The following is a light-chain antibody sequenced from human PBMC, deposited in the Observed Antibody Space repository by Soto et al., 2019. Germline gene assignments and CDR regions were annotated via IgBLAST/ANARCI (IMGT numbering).Light chain of an antibody. CDR3: QQYRSSVM. V-gene: IGKV3-20*01. J-gene: IGKJ1*01. Sequence: EIVLTQSPGSLSLSPRERATLSCRASQTVDSTFFAWYQKKPGQAPRLLIYGASKRATDIPDRFSGSGSGTDSTLSISRLGAEDFAVYYCQQYRSSVMFGQGTKVEIK. CDR2: GAS. CDR1: QTVDSTF.